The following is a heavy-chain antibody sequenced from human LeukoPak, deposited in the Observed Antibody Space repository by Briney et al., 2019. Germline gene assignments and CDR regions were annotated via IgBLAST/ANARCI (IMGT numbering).Heavy chain of an antibody. D-gene: IGHD2-15*01. CDR1: GFTFRSYA. V-gene: IGHV3-23*01. Sequence: GGSLRLSCAASGFTFRSYAMSWVRLAPGKGLEWVSAISGSGGSTYYADSVKGRFTISRDNSKNTLYLQMSSLRAEDTAVYYCAKDWVLKLLPDAFDIWGQGTMVTVSS. CDR2: ISGSGGST. CDR3: AKDWVLKLLPDAFDI. J-gene: IGHJ3*02.